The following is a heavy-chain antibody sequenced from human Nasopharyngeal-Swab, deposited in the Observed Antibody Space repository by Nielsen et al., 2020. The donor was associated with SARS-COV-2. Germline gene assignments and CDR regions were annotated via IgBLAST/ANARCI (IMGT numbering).Heavy chain of an antibody. D-gene: IGHD4-17*01. CDR2: IYYSGST. J-gene: IGHJ4*02. CDR3: ARESGDSSISYYLDY. CDR1: GGSISSGDYY. V-gene: IGHV4-30-4*01. Sequence: SETLSLTCTVSGGSISSGDYYWSWIRQPPGKGLEWIGYIYYSGSTYYNPSLKSRVTISVDTSKNQFSLKLSSVTAADTAVYYCARESGDSSISYYLDYWGQGTLVTVSS.